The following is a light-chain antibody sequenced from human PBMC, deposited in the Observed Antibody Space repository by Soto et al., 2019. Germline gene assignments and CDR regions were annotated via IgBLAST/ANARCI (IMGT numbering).Light chain of an antibody. J-gene: IGKJ1*01. CDR3: QHYNSYSEA. CDR2: DAS. V-gene: IGKV1-5*01. CDR1: QSISSW. Sequence: DIQMTQSLSTLSASVGDRVTIXLRASQSISSWLAWYQQKPGKAPKLLIYDASSLESGVPSRFSGSGSGTEFTLTISSLQPDDFATYYCQHYNSYSEAFGQGTKVDIK.